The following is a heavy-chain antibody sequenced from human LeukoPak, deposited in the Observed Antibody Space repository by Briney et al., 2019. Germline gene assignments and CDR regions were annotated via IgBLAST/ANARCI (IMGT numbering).Heavy chain of an antibody. CDR1: GGPISSYY. J-gene: IGHJ4*02. D-gene: IGHD6-13*01. CDR3: AKSSFTY. CDR2: ISGSGGST. Sequence: ETLSLTCTVSGGPISSYYWSWVRQAPGKGLEWVSAISGSGGSTYYADSVKGRFTISRDNSKNTLYLQMNSLRAEDTAVYYCAKSSFTYWGQGTLVTVSS. V-gene: IGHV3-23*01.